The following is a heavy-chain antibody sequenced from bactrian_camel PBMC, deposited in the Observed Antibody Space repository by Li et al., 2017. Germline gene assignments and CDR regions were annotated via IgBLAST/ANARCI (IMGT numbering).Heavy chain of an antibody. D-gene: IGHD6*01. J-gene: IGHJ6*01. V-gene: IGHV3S1*01. CDR2: IYTGDGTT. Sequence: HVQLVESGGGSVQAGGSLRLSCVATGYTYSSYCVGWFRQAPGKEREGVATIYTGDGTTSYADSVKGRFAISKDSAKNTLYLQMNSLKSEDTALYYCATDPIGVLVVAGTCFGYWGQGTQVTVS. CDR1: GYTYSSYC. CDR3: ATDPIGVLVVAGTCFGY.